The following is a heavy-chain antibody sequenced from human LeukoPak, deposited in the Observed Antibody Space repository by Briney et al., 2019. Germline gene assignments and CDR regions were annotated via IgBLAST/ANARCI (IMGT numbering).Heavy chain of an antibody. CDR1: GFTFSCYW. CDR3: ARDLYRIVVVPHYFDY. Sequence: GGSLRLSCAASGFTFSCYWMSWIRQAPGKGLEWVANIKQDGSEKYYVDSVKGRFTISRDNAKNSLYLQMNSLRAEDTAVYYCARDLYRIVVVPHYFDYWGQGTLVTVSS. D-gene: IGHD3-22*01. CDR2: IKQDGSEK. J-gene: IGHJ4*02. V-gene: IGHV3-7*01.